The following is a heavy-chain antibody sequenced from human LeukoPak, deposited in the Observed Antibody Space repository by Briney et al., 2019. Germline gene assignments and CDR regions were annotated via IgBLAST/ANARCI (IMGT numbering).Heavy chain of an antibody. D-gene: IGHD3-22*01. CDR3: ARAYYDSSGYRYDAFDI. CDR1: GGSISSYY. Sequence: SETLSLTCTVSGGSISSYYRSWIRQPPGKGLEWIGYIYYSGSTNYNPSLKSRVTISVDTSKNQFSLKLSSVTAADTAVYYCARAYYDSSGYRYDAFDIWGQGTMVTVSS. V-gene: IGHV4-59*01. J-gene: IGHJ3*02. CDR2: IYYSGST.